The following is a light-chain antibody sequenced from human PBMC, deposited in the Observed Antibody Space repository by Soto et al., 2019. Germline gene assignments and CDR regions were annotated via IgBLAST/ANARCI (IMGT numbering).Light chain of an antibody. CDR1: SGSVSTNYY. CDR3: VLYMGLGISG. Sequence: QTVVTQEPSFSVSPGGTVTFTCGLSSGSVSTNYYPSCYQQTPGQAPRTLIYNTNSRSSGVPDRFSGSILGNKAALTISGAQADDESAYYCVLYMGLGISGVGVGTQLTVL. CDR2: NTN. J-gene: IGLJ2*01. V-gene: IGLV8-61*01.